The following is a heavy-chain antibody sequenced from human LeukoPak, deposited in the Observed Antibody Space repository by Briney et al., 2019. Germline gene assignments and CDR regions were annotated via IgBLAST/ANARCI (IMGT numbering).Heavy chain of an antibody. CDR2: ISWDGGSP. J-gene: IGHJ3*02. Sequence: GGSLRLSCAASEFTFINYWMHWVRQAPGKGLEWVSLISWDGGSPYYADSVKGRFTISRDNSKNSLYLQMNSLRAEDTALYYCATGSYYCDSSGYYYGYDAFNIWGQGTMVTVSS. D-gene: IGHD3-22*01. CDR3: ATGSYYCDSSGYYYGYDAFNI. V-gene: IGHV3-43D*03. CDR1: EFTFINYW.